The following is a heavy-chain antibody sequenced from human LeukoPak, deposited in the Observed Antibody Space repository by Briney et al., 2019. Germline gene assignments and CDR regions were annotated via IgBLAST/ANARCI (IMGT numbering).Heavy chain of an antibody. D-gene: IGHD3-16*01. CDR1: GFTFWGYW. CDR2: MNQDGSAK. J-gene: IGHJ3*02. Sequence: GGSLRRSSAASGFTFWGYWMTWVRQAPGKGLEWVANMNQDGSAKYYVDSLKGRFTISRDNARNSLYLKMNSLRVEDTAVYYSTRYGYTGAYDIWGQGLIVAVSS. CDR3: TRYGYTGAYDI. V-gene: IGHV3-7*01.